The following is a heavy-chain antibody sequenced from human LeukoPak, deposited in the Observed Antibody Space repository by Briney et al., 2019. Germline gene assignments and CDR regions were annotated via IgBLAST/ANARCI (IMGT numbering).Heavy chain of an antibody. D-gene: IGHD2-15*01. CDR2: ISAYNGNT. Sequence: ASVKVSCKASGYTFTSYGISWVRQAPGQGLEWMGWISAYNGNTNYAQKLQGRVTMTTDTSTSTAYMELGSLRSDDTAVYYCARDLVVAARNPGHGYWGQGTLVTVSS. CDR3: ARDLVVAARNPGHGY. V-gene: IGHV1-18*01. J-gene: IGHJ4*02. CDR1: GYTFTSYG.